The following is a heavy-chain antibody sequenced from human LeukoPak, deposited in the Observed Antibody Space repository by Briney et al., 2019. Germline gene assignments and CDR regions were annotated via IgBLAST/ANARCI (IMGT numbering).Heavy chain of an antibody. CDR1: GFTFSDYY. Sequence: PGGSLRLSCAASGFTFSDYYMSWIRQAPGKGLEWVSYISSSGSIIYYADSVKGRFTISTDNAKNSLYLQMNSLRAEDTAVYYCARLVTVAGRYYFDYWGQGTLVTVSS. D-gene: IGHD6-19*01. CDR2: ISSSGSII. V-gene: IGHV3-11*01. CDR3: ARLVTVAGRYYFDY. J-gene: IGHJ4*02.